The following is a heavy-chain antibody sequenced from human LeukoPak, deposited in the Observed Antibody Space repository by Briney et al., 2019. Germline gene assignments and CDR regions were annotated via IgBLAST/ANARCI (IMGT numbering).Heavy chain of an antibody. Sequence: GGSLRLSCAASGFTFDNYAMHWVRQAPGKGLEWVSGISWNSGSIGYADSVKGRFTISRDNAKNSLYLQLNSLRAADTALYYCAKSWVKQRPQTYYYFGMDVWGQGTTVTVSS. CDR3: AKSWVKQRPQTYYYFGMDV. V-gene: IGHV3-9*01. CDR2: ISWNSGSI. J-gene: IGHJ6*02. CDR1: GFTFDNYA. D-gene: IGHD6-25*01.